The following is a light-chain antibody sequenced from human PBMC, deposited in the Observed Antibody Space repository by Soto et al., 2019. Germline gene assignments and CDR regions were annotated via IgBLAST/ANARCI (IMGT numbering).Light chain of an antibody. CDR2: DVS. CDR3: SSYTSATTYV. V-gene: IGLV2-14*01. CDR1: SSDVGAYSY. J-gene: IGLJ1*01. Sequence: QSVLTQPASVSGSPGQSITISCTGTSSDVGAYSYASWYQQYPGEAPKVIIYDVSHRPAGVSNRFSDSKSGNTASLTISGLQTQDEADYYCSSYTSATTYVFGTGTKVTVL.